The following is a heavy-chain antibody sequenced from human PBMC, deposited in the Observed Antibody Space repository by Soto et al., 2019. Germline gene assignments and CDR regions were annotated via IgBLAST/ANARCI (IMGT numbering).Heavy chain of an antibody. CDR1: GGTFSSYA. V-gene: IGHV1-69*13. J-gene: IGHJ5*02. CDR3: ARDPRPGYDFWSAYNWFDP. CDR2: IIPIFGTA. D-gene: IGHD3-3*01. Sequence: SVKVSCKASGGTFSSYAISWVRQAPGQGLEWMGGIIPIFGTANYAQKFQGRVTITADESTSTAYMELSSLRSEDTAVYYCARDPRPGYDFWSAYNWFDPWGQGTLVTVSS.